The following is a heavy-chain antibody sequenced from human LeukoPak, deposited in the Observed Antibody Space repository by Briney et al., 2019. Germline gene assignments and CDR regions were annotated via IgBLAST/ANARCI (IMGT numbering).Heavy chain of an antibody. Sequence: PGGSLRLSCAASGFTFSDYYMSWIRQAPGKGLEWVSYISSSGSTIYYADSVKGRFTISRDNAKNSLYLQMNSLRAEDTAVYYCARDPPAAITMVRGVIMYFDYWGQGTLVTVSS. CDR3: ARDPPAAITMVRGVIMYFDY. V-gene: IGHV3-11*01. CDR2: ISSSGSTI. J-gene: IGHJ4*02. D-gene: IGHD3-10*01. CDR1: GFTFSDYY.